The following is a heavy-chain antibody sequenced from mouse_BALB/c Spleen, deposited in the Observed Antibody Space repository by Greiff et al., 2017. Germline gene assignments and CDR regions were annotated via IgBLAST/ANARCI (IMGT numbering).Heavy chain of an antibody. J-gene: IGHJ4*01. CDR2: INPSNGGT. D-gene: IGHD2-1*01. CDR1: GYTFTSSW. Sequence: QVHVKQPGSVLVRPGASVKLSCKASGYTFTSSWMHWVKQRPGQGLEWIGEINPSNGGTNFNEKFKSKATLTVDKSSSTAYMQLSSLTSEDSAVYYCTRSNGNYDYAMDYWGQGTSVTVSS. V-gene: IGHV1S81*02. CDR3: TRSNGNYDYAMDY.